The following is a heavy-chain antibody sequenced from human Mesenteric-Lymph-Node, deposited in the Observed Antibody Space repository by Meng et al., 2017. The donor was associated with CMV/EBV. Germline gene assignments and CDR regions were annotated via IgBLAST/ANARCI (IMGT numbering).Heavy chain of an antibody. CDR1: GFTFSAYA. V-gene: IGHV3-30*04. Sequence: GESLKISCAASGFTFSAYAMHWVRQAPGKGLEWVAVISYDGDNKYYGDSVRGRFTISRDNSENTLYLHMNSLRAEDTAVYFCARDWKPEGGWFLFYNSYYGMDVWGQGTTVTVSS. CDR2: ISYDGDNK. CDR3: ARDWKPEGGWFLFYNSYYGMDV. D-gene: IGHD6-19*01. J-gene: IGHJ6*02.